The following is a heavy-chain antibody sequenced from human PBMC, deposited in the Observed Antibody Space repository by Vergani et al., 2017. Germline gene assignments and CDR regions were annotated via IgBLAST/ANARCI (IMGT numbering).Heavy chain of an antibody. CDR2: INWNSDSI. D-gene: IGHD6-13*01. Sequence: EVQLVESGGGLVQPGRSLRLSCAASGFNFDDYAMHWVRQAPGKGLEWVSGINWNSDSIAYADSVKGRFTISRDNAKNSLYLQMNSLRAEDTALYYCVKXIAASGNYWYFDLWGRGTLVTVSS. V-gene: IGHV3-9*01. CDR3: VKXIAASGNYWYFDL. CDR1: GFNFDDYA. J-gene: IGHJ2*01.